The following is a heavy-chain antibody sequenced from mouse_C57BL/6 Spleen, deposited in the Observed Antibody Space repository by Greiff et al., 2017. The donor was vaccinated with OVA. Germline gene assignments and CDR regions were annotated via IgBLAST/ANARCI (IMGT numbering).Heavy chain of an antibody. J-gene: IGHJ3*01. CDR1: GFTFSDAW. V-gene: IGHV6-6*01. Sequence: EVKVVESGGGLVQPGGSMKLSCAASGFTFSDAWMDWVRQSPEKGLAWVAEIRNKANNPATYYAESVKGRFTISRDDSKSSVYLQMNSLRAEDTGIYYCTTNWDRPWFAYWGQGTLVTVSA. CDR3: TTNWDRPWFAY. CDR2: IRNKANNPAT. D-gene: IGHD4-1*01.